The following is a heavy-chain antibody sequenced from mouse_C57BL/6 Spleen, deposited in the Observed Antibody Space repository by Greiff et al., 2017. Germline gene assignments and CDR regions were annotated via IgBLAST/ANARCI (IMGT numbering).Heavy chain of an antibody. V-gene: IGHV1-61*01. D-gene: IGHD2-4*01. J-gene: IGHJ3*01. CDR1: GYTFTSYW. CDR3: ARRIYYDYVFAY. CDR2: IYPSDSET. Sequence: QVHVKQPGAELVRPGSSVKLSCKASGYTFTSYWMDWVKQRPGQGLEWIGNIYPSDSETHYNQKFKDKATLTVDKSSSTAYMQLSSLTSEDSAVYYCARRIYYDYVFAYWGQGTLVTVSA.